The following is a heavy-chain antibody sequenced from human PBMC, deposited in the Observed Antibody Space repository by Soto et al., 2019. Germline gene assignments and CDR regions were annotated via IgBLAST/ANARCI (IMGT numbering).Heavy chain of an antibody. D-gene: IGHD1-26*01. CDR1: GYIFTSYD. CDR2: MNPNTGNT. V-gene: IGHV1-8*01. CDR3: ARRRIVGGKTDV. Sequence: QVKLLQSGAEVKKPGASVKVSCKASGYIFTSYDINWVRQATGQGLEWMGWMNPNTGNTGYAQKFQGRVTMTGNISITTAYMELYSLRSEDTAVYYCARRRIVGGKTDVWGQGTTVTVSS. J-gene: IGHJ6*02.